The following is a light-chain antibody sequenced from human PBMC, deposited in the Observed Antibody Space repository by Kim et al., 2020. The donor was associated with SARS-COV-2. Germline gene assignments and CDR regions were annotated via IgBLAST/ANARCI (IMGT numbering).Light chain of an antibody. V-gene: IGKV3D-15*01. Sequence: EIVVTQSPLTLSVSPGERATLSCRASQGISSNLAWYQQKPGQAPRLLISLASTRATGIPARLSGGGSGTEFTLTISGLQSEDLAVYYCQQYHNWPPTFGQGTKVDIK. J-gene: IGKJ1*01. CDR1: QGISSN. CDR3: QQYHNWPPT. CDR2: LAS.